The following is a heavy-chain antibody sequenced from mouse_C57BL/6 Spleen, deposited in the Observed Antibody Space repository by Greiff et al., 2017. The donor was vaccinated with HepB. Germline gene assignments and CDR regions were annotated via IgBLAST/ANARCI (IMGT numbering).Heavy chain of an antibody. D-gene: IGHD1-1*01. V-gene: IGHV3-6*01. CDR2: ISYDGSN. Sequence: EVKLQESGPGLVKPSQSLSLTCSVTGYSITSGYYWNWIRQFPGNKLEWMGYISYDGSNNYNPSLKNRISITRDTSKNQFFLKLNSVTTEDTATYYCARDRLRDWYFDVWGTGTTVTVSS. CDR1: GYSITSGYY. CDR3: ARDRLRDWYFDV. J-gene: IGHJ1*03.